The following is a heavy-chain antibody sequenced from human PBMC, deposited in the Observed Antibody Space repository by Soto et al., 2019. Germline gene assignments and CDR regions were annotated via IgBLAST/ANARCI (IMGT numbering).Heavy chain of an antibody. D-gene: IGHD4-17*01. CDR3: ARTVIRYYIDY. J-gene: IGHJ4*02. Sequence: GGSLILSCAASGFTFSSYAMSWVRQAPGKGLEWVSFMYSGGGTYYTDSVKGRFTISRDNSENTLCLEMNSLRDEDTAVYYCARTVIRYYIDYWGQGALVTVSS. CDR2: MYSGGGT. CDR1: GFTFSSYA. V-gene: IGHV3-66*01.